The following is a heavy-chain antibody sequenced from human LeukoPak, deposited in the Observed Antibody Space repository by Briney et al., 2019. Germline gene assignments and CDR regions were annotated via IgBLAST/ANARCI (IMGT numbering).Heavy chain of an antibody. Sequence: GRCLRLSCADAGFTFSSYGTHWVRQAPGKGLEWVGVISYEGSKKNYADSVKGGFTISRDNSKNTLYLQMNSLRAEDTAVYYCAKDLYYYGSGSLIMGHYYYGMDVWGKGTTVTVSS. CDR2: ISYEGSKK. D-gene: IGHD3-10*01. J-gene: IGHJ6*04. CDR3: AKDLYYYGSGSLIMGHYYYGMDV. V-gene: IGHV3-30*18. CDR1: GFTFSSYG.